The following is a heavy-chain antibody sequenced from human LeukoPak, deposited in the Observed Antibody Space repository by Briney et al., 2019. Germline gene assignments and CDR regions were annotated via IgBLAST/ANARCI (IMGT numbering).Heavy chain of an antibody. D-gene: IGHD3-10*02. J-gene: IGHJ6*04. CDR1: GFTFSSYE. CDR2: ISSSGSTI. CDR3: AGLGITMIGGV. Sequence: GGSLRLSCAASGFTFSSYEMNWVRQAPGKGLECVSYISSSGSTIYYADSVKGRFAISRDNAKNSLYLQMNSLRAEDTAVYYCAGLGITMIGGVWGKGTTVTISS. V-gene: IGHV3-48*03.